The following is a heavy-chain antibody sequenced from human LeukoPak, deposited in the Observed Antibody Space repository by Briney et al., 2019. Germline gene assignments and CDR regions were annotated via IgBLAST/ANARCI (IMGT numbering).Heavy chain of an antibody. CDR3: AREESGSLYY. V-gene: IGHV1-69*05. CDR2: IIPIFGTA. J-gene: IGHJ4*02. CDR1: GGTFSSYA. Sequence: ASVKVSCKASGGTFSSYAISWVRQAPGQGLEWMGRIIPIFGTANYAQKFQGRVTITTDESTSTAYMELSSLRAEDTAVYYGAREESGSLYYWGQGTLVTVSS. D-gene: IGHD3-22*01.